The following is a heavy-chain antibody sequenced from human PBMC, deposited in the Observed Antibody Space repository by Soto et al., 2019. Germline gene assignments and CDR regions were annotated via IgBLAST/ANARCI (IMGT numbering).Heavy chain of an antibody. CDR2: ISYDGSNK. D-gene: IGHD3-22*01. J-gene: IGHJ3*02. CDR1: GFTFSSYG. V-gene: IGHV3-30*18. Sequence: GGSLRLSCAASGFTFSSYGMHWVRQAPGKGLEWVAVISYDGSNKYYADSVKGRFTISRDNSKNTLYLQMNSLRAEDTAVYYCAKAITSNTMIPSALDIWGQGTTVTVSS. CDR3: AKAITSNTMIPSALDI.